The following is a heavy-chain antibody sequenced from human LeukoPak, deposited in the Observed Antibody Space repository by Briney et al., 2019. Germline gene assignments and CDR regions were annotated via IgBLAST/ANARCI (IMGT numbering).Heavy chain of an antibody. D-gene: IGHD6-13*01. V-gene: IGHV4-59*01. CDR2: IYYSGSA. J-gene: IGHJ3*02. CDR3: ARRIAAATNDSFDI. CDR1: GGSISSYD. Sequence: PSETLSLTCTVSGGSISSYDWSWIRQPPGKGLEWIGYIYYSGSANYNPSLKSGVTISVDTSNSHFSLKLCSVTAADTAVYYCARRIAAATNDSFDIWGQGTMVTVSS.